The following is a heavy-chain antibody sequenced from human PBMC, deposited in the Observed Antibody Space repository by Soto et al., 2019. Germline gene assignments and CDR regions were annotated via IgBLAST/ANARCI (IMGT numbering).Heavy chain of an antibody. CDR1: GGSIVTGSYY. CDR2: IYYSGNT. D-gene: IGHD1-1*01. J-gene: IGHJ6*02. V-gene: IGHV4-39*01. CDR3: ARLPQEYNYYGMDV. Sequence: EPLSLTCTVSGGSIVTGSYYWGWIRQPPGKGLEWLGHIYYSGNTYYPPSLKSRVTISVDTSKNQFSLRLSSVTAADTAVYYCARLPQEYNYYGMDVWGQGTTVTVSS.